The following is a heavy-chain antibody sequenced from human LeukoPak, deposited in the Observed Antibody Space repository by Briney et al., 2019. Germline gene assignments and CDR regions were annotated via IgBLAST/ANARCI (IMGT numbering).Heavy chain of an antibody. Sequence: GGSLRLSCAASGFTFSSYGMHWVRQAPGKGLEWVAFIRYDGSNKYYADSVKGRFTISRDNSKNTLYLQMNSLRAEDTAVYYCGKVQATVGYCSSTSFFSRAYWGQGALVSVST. CDR3: GKVQATVGYCSSTSFFSRAY. J-gene: IGHJ4*02. D-gene: IGHD2-2*01. CDR2: IRYDGSNK. CDR1: GFTFSSYG. V-gene: IGHV3-30*02.